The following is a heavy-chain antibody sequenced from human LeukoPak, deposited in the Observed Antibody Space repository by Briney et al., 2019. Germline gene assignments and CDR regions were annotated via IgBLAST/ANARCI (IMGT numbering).Heavy chain of an antibody. CDR3: ARDSGLRSLGYCTNGVCLYYYYGMDV. V-gene: IGHV3-23*01. J-gene: IGHJ6*02. Sequence: GGSLRLSCAASGFTFSSYAMSWVRQAPGKGLEWVSAISGSGGSTYYADSVKGRFTISRDNAKNSLYLQMNSLRAEDTAVYYCARDSGLRSLGYCTNGVCLYYYYGMDVWGQGTTVTVSS. D-gene: IGHD2-8*01. CDR2: ISGSGGST. CDR1: GFTFSSYA.